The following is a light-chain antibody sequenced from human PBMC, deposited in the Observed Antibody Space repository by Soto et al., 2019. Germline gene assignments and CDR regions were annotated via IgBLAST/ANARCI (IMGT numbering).Light chain of an antibody. CDR3: QQLNYWPRIT. Sequence: EIVLTQSPGTLSLSPGERATLSCRASQSVSSSYLAWYQQKPGQAPRLLIYGASSRATGIPDRFSGSGSGTDFTLTISELEPEDLAVYYCQQLNYWPRITVGQGTRLEIK. CDR1: QSVSSSY. J-gene: IGKJ5*01. CDR2: GAS. V-gene: IGKV3D-20*02.